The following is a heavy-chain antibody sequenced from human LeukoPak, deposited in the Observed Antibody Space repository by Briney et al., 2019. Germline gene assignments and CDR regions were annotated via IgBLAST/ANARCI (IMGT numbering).Heavy chain of an antibody. J-gene: IGHJ4*02. Sequence: NPGGSLRLSCAASGFTFSNAWVSWVRQAPGKGLEWVGRIKSKTDGGTTDYAAPVKGRFTISRDDSKNTLYLQMNSLKTEDTAVYYCTTPIIVVVVAANDYWGQGTLVTVSS. CDR1: GFTFSNAW. CDR3: TTPIIVVVVAANDY. CDR2: IKSKTDGGTT. D-gene: IGHD2-15*01. V-gene: IGHV3-15*01.